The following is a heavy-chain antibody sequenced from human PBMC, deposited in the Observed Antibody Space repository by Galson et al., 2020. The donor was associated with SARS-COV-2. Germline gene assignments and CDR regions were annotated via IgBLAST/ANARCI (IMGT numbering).Heavy chain of an antibody. Sequence: SCKASGGTFSSYAISWVRQAPGQGLEWMGGIIPIFGTANYAQKFQGRVTITADESTSTAYMELSSLRSEDTAVYYCARLSSKFSSSWYYYGMDVWGQGTTVTVSS. CDR3: ARLSSKFSSSWYYYGMDV. CDR1: GGTFSSYA. J-gene: IGHJ6*02. V-gene: IGHV1-69*01. CDR2: IIPIFGTA. D-gene: IGHD6-13*01.